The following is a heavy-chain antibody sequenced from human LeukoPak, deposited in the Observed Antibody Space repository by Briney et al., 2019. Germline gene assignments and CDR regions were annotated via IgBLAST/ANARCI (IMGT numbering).Heavy chain of an antibody. CDR3: ARGRIVAGVRY. V-gene: IGHV3-48*04. CDR2: ISSSRSII. J-gene: IGHJ4*02. D-gene: IGHD3-22*01. CDR1: GFTFSSYG. Sequence: GGSLRLSCAASGFTFSSYGMNWVRQAPGKGLEWVSYISSSRSIIYYADSVKGRFTISRDNAKNSLYLQMNSLRAEDTAVYYCARGRIVAGVRYWGQGTLVTVSS.